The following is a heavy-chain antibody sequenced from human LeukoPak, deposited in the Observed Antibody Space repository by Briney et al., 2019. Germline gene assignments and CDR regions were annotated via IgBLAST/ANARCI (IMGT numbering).Heavy chain of an antibody. CDR1: GFTFSSYS. Sequence: GGSLRLSCAASGFTFSSYSMNWVRQAPGKGLEWVSSISSSSSYIYYADSVKGRFTISRDNAKNSLYLQMNSLRAEDTAVYYCARDSSPLSYCSSTSCYPQENAFDIWGQGTMVTVSS. CDR2: ISSSSSYI. CDR3: ARDSSPLSYCSSTSCYPQENAFDI. J-gene: IGHJ3*02. D-gene: IGHD2-2*01. V-gene: IGHV3-21*01.